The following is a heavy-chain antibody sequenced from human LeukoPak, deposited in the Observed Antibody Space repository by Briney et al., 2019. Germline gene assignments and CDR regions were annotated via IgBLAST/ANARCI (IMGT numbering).Heavy chain of an antibody. Sequence: PSETLSLTCTVSGGSISSHYWSWIRQPPGKGLEWIGYIYYSGSTNYNPSLKSRVTISVDTSKNQFSLKLSSVTAADTAVYYCAKDDITMVRGVTHNWFDPWGQGTLVTVSS. CDR3: AKDDITMVRGVTHNWFDP. D-gene: IGHD3-10*01. J-gene: IGHJ5*02. V-gene: IGHV4-59*11. CDR1: GGSISSHY. CDR2: IYYSGST.